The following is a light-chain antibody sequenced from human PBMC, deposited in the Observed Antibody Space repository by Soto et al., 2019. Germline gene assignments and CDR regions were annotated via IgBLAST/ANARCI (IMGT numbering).Light chain of an antibody. J-gene: IGKJ3*01. CDR1: QSVNNNY. CDR3: QQYGSSPFT. V-gene: IGKV3-20*01. CDR2: GAS. Sequence: EIVLTQSPGTLPLSPGERATLSCRASQSVNNNYLTWYQQKRGQAPRLLIHGASSRATGIPDRFSGSGSGTDFTLTISRLAPEDFAVYYCQQYGSSPFTFGPGTKVGIK.